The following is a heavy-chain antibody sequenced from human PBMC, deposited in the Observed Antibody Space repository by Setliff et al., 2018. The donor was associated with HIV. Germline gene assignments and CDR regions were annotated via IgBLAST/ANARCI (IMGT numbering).Heavy chain of an antibody. CDR3: AREGSPIYYFDY. CDR1: GYTFTTYY. V-gene: IGHV1-2*02. D-gene: IGHD3-10*01. J-gene: IGHJ4*02. Sequence: ASVKVSCKASGYTFTTYYMHWVRQAPGQGLEWMGGIIPSGGGGTNYAQKFQGRVTMTRDTSISTAYMEVSSLRSDDTAVYYCAREGSPIYYFDYWSQGTLVTVSS. CDR2: IIPSGGGGT.